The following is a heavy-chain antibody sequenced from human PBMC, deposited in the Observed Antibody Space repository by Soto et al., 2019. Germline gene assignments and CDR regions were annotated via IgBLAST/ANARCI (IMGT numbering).Heavy chain of an antibody. J-gene: IGHJ5*02. V-gene: IGHV1-69*01. CDR2: ILPIFGTA. CDR1: GGTFSSYA. Sequence: QVQLVQSGAEVKKPGSSVKVSCKASGGTFSSYAISWVRQAPGQGLEWMGGILPIFGTANYAQKFQGRVTITADESTSTAYMELSSLRSEDTAVYYCARARIVVVTAIHGWFAPWGQGTLVTVSS. CDR3: ARARIVVVTAIHGWFAP. D-gene: IGHD2-21*02.